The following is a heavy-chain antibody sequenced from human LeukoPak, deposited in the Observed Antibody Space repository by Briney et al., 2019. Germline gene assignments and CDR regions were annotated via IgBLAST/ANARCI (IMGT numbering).Heavy chain of an antibody. V-gene: IGHV1-46*01. J-gene: IGHJ5*02. CDR1: GYTFTSYY. CDR3: ARDFTMVRGVTSLDYSNWFDP. D-gene: IGHD3-10*01. CDR2: INPSGGST. Sequence: ASVKVSCTVSGYTFTSYYMHWVRQAPGQGLEWMGIINPSGGSTSYAQKFQGRVTMTRDTSTSTVYMELSSLRSEDTAVYYCARDFTMVRGVTSLDYSNWFDPWGQGTLVTVSS.